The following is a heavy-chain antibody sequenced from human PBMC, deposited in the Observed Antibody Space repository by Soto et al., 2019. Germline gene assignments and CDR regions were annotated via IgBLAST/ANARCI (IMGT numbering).Heavy chain of an antibody. J-gene: IGHJ4*02. V-gene: IGHV3-23*01. CDR2: ISGSGANT. CDR1: GFIFSTYA. D-gene: IGHD1-1*01. CDR3: AKDGGYNWKDPFDY. Sequence: EVQLLESGGGLAQPGGSLRLSCAASGFIFSTYAMSWVRQAPGKGLEWVSTISGSGANTYYAASVRGRFTISRDNSKNTLYLQVNGLRGEDTAVYYCAKDGGYNWKDPFDYWGQGTLVTVSS.